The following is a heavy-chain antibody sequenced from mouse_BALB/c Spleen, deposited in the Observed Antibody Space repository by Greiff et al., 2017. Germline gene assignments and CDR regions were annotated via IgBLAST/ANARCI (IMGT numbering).Heavy chain of an antibody. J-gene: IGHJ1*01. CDR1: GFSLTSYG. CDR3: ARKGGNDYDVWYFDV. V-gene: IGHV2-2*02. D-gene: IGHD2-4*01. CDR2: IWSGGST. Sequence: VQLQQSGPGLVQPSQSLSITCTVSGFSLTSYGVHWVRQSPGKGLEWLGVIWSGGSTDYNAAFISRLSISKDNSKSQVFFKMNSLQANDTAIYYCARKGGNDYDVWYFDVWGAGTTVTVSS.